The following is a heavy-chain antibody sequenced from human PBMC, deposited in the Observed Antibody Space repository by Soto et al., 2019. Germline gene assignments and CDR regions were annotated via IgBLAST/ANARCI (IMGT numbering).Heavy chain of an antibody. CDR1: GFTFSSYS. V-gene: IGHV3-21*01. J-gene: IGHJ4*02. Sequence: PGGSLRLSCAAPGFTFSSYSMNWVRQAPGKGLEWVSSISSSSSYIYYADSVKGRFTISRDNAKNSLYLQMNSLRAEDTAVYYCASEGIAVAGNPFDYWGQGTLVTVSS. CDR3: ASEGIAVAGNPFDY. CDR2: ISSSSSYI. D-gene: IGHD6-19*01.